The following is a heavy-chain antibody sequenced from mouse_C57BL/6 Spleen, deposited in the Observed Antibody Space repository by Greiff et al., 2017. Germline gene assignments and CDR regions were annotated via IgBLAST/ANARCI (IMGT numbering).Heavy chain of an antibody. Sequence: EVKLMESGGGLVQPGGSMKLSCAASGFTFSDAWMDWVRQYPEKGLEWVAEIRNIANNHATYSAESVKGRFTISRDDSKSSVYLQMNSLRAEDTGIYYCTCSGYVAWFAYWGKGTLVTVSA. J-gene: IGHJ3*01. V-gene: IGHV6-6*01. CDR1: GFTFSDAW. CDR3: TCSGYVAWFAY. CDR2: IRNIANNHAT. D-gene: IGHD3-2*02.